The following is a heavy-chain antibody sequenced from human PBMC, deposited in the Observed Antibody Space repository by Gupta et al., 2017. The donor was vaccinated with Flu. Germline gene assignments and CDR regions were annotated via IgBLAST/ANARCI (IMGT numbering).Heavy chain of an antibody. CDR3: AKGRMGIAVAGTAGGGSFDY. CDR1: GFTFSSYG. J-gene: IGHJ4*02. D-gene: IGHD6-19*01. CDR2: ISYDGSNK. V-gene: IGHV3-30*18. Sequence: QVQLVESGGGVVQPGRSLRLSCAASGFTFSSYGLHWVRQAPGKGLEWVAVISYDGSNKYYADSVKGRFTISRDNSKNTLYLQMNSLRAEDTAVYYCAKGRMGIAVAGTAGGGSFDYWGQGTLVTVSS.